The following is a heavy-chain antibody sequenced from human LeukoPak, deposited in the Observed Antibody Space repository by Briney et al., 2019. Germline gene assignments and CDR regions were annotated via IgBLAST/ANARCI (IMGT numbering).Heavy chain of an antibody. D-gene: IGHD1-14*01. CDR3: ARVVQPAAFDI. J-gene: IGHJ3*02. CDR2: ISSSSSYI. CDR1: GFTFSTPW. Sequence: GGSLRLSCAASGFTFSTPWMTWVRQAPGKGLEWVSSISSSSSYIYYADSVKGRFTISRDNAKNSLYLQMNSLRAEDTAVYYCARVVQPAAFDIWGQGTMVTVSS. V-gene: IGHV3-21*01.